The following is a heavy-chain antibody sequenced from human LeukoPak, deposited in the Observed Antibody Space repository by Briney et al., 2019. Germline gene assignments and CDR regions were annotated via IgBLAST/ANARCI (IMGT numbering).Heavy chain of an antibody. D-gene: IGHD3-10*01. CDR1: GGSIRNYY. CDR2: IYYSGST. CDR3: ARASAGTSNWFDP. J-gene: IGHJ5*02. V-gene: IGHV4-59*01. Sequence: SETLSLTCTVSGGSIRNYYWSWIRQPPGKGLEWIGYIYYSGSTNYNPSLKSRVTISVDTSKNQFSLKLSSVTAADTAVYYCARASAGTSNWFDPWGQGTLSPSPQ.